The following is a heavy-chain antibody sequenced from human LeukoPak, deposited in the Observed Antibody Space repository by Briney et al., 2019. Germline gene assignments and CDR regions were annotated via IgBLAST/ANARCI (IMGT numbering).Heavy chain of an antibody. V-gene: IGHV5-51*01. D-gene: IGHD4-11*01. CDR2: IYPGDSDT. CDR3: ARWPRDYQGGVGYFDY. CDR1: GYSFTSYW. J-gene: IGHJ4*02. Sequence: GESLKISCKGSGYSFTSYWIGWVRPMPGKGLGWMGIIYPGDSDTRYSPSFQGQVTISADKSISTAYLQWSSLKASDTAMYYCARWPRDYQGGVGYFDYWGQGTLVTVSS.